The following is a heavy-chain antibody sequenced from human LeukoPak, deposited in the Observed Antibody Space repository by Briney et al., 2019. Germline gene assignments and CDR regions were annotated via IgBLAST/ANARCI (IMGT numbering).Heavy chain of an antibody. CDR3: ARDVLAVAATGSNWFDP. D-gene: IGHD6-19*01. J-gene: IGHJ5*02. CDR2: ICSSSSYI. CDR1: GFTFSSYS. Sequence: GGSLRLSCAASGFTFSSYSMNWVRQAPGKGLEWVSSICSSSSYIYYADSVKGRFTISRDNAKNSLYLQMNSLRAEDTAVYYCARDVLAVAATGSNWFDPWGQGTLVTVSP. V-gene: IGHV3-21*01.